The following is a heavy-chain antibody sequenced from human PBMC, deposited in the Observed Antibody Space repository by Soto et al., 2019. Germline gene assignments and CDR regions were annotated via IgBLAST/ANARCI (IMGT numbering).Heavy chain of an antibody. D-gene: IGHD6-13*01. V-gene: IGHV4-31*03. CDR2: IYYSGST. Sequence: PSETLSLTCTVSGGSISSGGYYWSWIRQHPGKGLEWIGYIYYSGSTYYNPSLKSRVTISVDTSKNQFSLKLSSVTAADTAVYYCARDREAGSLYYYGMDVWGQGTTVTVSS. CDR1: GGSISSGGYY. CDR3: ARDREAGSLYYYGMDV. J-gene: IGHJ6*02.